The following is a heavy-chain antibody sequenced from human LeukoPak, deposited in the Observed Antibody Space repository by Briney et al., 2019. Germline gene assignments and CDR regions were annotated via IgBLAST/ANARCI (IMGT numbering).Heavy chain of an antibody. D-gene: IGHD6-13*01. V-gene: IGHV3-49*04. Sequence: GVSLRLSCTASGFTFGDYAMSWVRQAPGKGLEWVGFIRSKAYGGTTEYAASVKGRFTISRDDSKSIAYLQMNSLKTEDTAVYYCTRDKWESSSWPECFDYWGQGTLVTVSS. CDR2: IRSKAYGGTT. CDR1: GFTFGDYA. J-gene: IGHJ4*02. CDR3: TRDKWESSSWPECFDY.